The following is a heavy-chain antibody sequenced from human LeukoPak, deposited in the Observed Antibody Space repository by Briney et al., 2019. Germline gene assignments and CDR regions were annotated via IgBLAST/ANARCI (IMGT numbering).Heavy chain of an antibody. CDR1: GGTFSSYA. D-gene: IGHD3-3*01. CDR2: IIPIFGTA. J-gene: IGHJ5*02. CDR3: ARPRMRYYDFWGGYADNWFDP. Sequence: SVKASCKASGGTFSSYAISWVRQAPGQGLEWMGGIIPIFGTANYAQKFQGRVTITADESTSTAYMELSSLRSEDTAVYYCARPRMRYYDFWGGYADNWFDPWGQGTLVTVSS. V-gene: IGHV1-69*13.